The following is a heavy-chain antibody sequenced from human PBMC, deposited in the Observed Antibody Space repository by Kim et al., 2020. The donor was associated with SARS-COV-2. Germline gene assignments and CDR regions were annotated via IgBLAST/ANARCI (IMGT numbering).Heavy chain of an antibody. Sequence: GESLKISCKGSGYSFTSYWIGWVRQMPGKGLEWMGIIYPGDSDTRYSPSFQGQVTISADKSISTAYLQWSSLKASDTAMYYCARSGRYFDWTPNGMDVWGQGTTVTVSS. J-gene: IGHJ6*02. V-gene: IGHV5-51*01. CDR1: GYSFTSYW. D-gene: IGHD3-9*01. CDR2: IYPGDSDT. CDR3: ARSGRYFDWTPNGMDV.